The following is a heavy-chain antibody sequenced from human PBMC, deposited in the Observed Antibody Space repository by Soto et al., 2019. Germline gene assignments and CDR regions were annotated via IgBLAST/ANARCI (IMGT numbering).Heavy chain of an antibody. D-gene: IGHD3-3*01. Sequence: QVQLVQSGAEVKKPGSSVKVSCKASGGTFSSYAISWVRQAPGQGLEWMGGIIPSFGTANYAQKFQGRVTITADESTSTAYMELGSLRSEDTAVYYCARTGLGGGVVTYYYYGMDVWGQGTTVTVSS. J-gene: IGHJ6*02. CDR1: GGTFSSYA. CDR2: IIPSFGTA. V-gene: IGHV1-69*01. CDR3: ARTGLGGGVVTYYYYGMDV.